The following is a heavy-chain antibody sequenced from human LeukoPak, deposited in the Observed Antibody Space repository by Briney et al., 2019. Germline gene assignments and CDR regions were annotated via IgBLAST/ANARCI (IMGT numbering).Heavy chain of an antibody. J-gene: IGHJ4*02. CDR1: GFTVSNNC. CDR2: IYSGGST. CDR3: ARGLKYSSGWYYFDY. D-gene: IGHD6-19*01. Sequence: GGSLRLSCAASGFTVSNNCMNWVRQAPGKGLEWVSVIYSGGSTYYADSVKGRFTISRDNSKNTLYLQMNSLRAEDTAVYYCARGLKYSSGWYYFDYWGQGTLVIVSS. V-gene: IGHV3-53*01.